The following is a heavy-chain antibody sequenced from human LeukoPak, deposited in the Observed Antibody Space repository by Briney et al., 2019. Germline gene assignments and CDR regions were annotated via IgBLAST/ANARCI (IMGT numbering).Heavy chain of an antibody. CDR2: INAGNGNI. D-gene: IGHD3-22*01. Sequence: GASVKVSCKASGYTFTSYGISWVQQAPGQGLEWMGWINAGNGNIKYSQEFQGRVTITRDTSASTAYMELSSLRSEDMAVYYCARDSSGYPEYFQHWGQGTLLTVSS. V-gene: IGHV1-3*03. CDR3: ARDSSGYPEYFQH. CDR1: GYTFTSYG. J-gene: IGHJ1*01.